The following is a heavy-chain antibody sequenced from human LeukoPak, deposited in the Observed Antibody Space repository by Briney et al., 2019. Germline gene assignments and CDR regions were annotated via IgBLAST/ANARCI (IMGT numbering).Heavy chain of an antibody. Sequence: GGSLRLSCAASGFTFTIYAMKWVRQAPGKGREWVSPISGPGDNTYYAASVKGRFTISRDNSKSTVYLQMNSLRAGDTAVYYCAREATSSSGWYIDYWGQGTLVTVSS. D-gene: IGHD6-25*01. CDR3: AREATSSSGWYIDY. V-gene: IGHV3-23*01. CDR1: GFTFTIYA. CDR2: ISGPGDNT. J-gene: IGHJ4*02.